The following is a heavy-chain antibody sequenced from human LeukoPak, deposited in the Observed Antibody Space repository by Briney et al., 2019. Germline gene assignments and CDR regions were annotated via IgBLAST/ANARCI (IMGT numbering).Heavy chain of an antibody. CDR2: ISSSSSYI. CDR1: GFTASSNY. J-gene: IGHJ3*02. Sequence: GGSLRLSCAASGFTASSNYMSWVRQAPGKGLEWVSSISSSSSYIYYADSVKGRFTISRDNAKNSLYLQMNSLRAEDTAVYYCARDRGVPATSLDAFDIWGQGTMVTVSS. V-gene: IGHV3-21*01. CDR3: ARDRGVPATSLDAFDI. D-gene: IGHD2-2*01.